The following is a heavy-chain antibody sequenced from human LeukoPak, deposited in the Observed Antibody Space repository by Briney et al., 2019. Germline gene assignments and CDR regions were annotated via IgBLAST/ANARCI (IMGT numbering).Heavy chain of an antibody. CDR3: AILSGKRGYSGYDGDY. Sequence: GGSLRLSCAASGFTFSSYWMSWVRQAPGKGLEWVANIKQDGSEKYYVDSVKGRFTISRDNAKNSLYLQMNSLRAEDTAVYYCAILSGKRGYSGYDGDYWGQGTLVTVSS. CDR1: GFTFSSYW. CDR2: IKQDGSEK. D-gene: IGHD5-12*01. V-gene: IGHV3-7*03. J-gene: IGHJ4*02.